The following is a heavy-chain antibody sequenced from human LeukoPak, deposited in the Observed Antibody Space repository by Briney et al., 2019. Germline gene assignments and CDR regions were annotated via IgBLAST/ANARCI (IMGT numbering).Heavy chain of an antibody. D-gene: IGHD2-21*02. V-gene: IGHV3-23*01. CDR2: ISGSGYST. CDR1: GFTFSLYG. CDR3: ASELAHCVGDCLKN. Sequence: GGSLRLSCAASGFTFSLYGMSWVRQAPGKGLEWVSTISGSGYSTYYADSVKGRFTVFRDNAESTLYLQMNSLRAEDTAVYYCASELAHCVGDCLKNWGQGTQVTVSS. J-gene: IGHJ4*02.